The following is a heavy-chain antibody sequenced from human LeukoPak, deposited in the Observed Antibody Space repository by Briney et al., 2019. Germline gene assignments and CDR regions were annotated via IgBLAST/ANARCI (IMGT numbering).Heavy chain of an antibody. V-gene: IGHV3-30-3*01. CDR1: GFTFSSYA. CDR3: ARGGIAALDY. Sequence: GRSLRLSCAASGFTFSSYAMHRVRQAPGKGLEWVAVISYDGSNKYYADSVKGRFTISRDNSKNTLYLQMNSLRAEDTAVYYCARGGIAALDYWGQGTLVTVSS. CDR2: ISYDGSNK. J-gene: IGHJ4*02. D-gene: IGHD6-13*01.